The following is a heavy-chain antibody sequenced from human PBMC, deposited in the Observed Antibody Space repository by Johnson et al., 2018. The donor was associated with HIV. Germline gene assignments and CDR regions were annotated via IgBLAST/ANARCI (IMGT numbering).Heavy chain of an antibody. CDR2: IYSGGST. D-gene: IGHD2-2*01. CDR1: GFTVSRNS. V-gene: IGHV3-66*01. CDR3: ARAAIVVLPAGAFDI. Sequence: VQLVESGGDLVQPGGSLSLSCAASGFTVSRNSMSWVRRAPGKGLGWVSVIYSGGSTYYADSVRGRFTISRDNSKNTLYLQMKSLRAEDTAVYYCARAAIVVLPAGAFDIWGRGTMVTVSS. J-gene: IGHJ3*02.